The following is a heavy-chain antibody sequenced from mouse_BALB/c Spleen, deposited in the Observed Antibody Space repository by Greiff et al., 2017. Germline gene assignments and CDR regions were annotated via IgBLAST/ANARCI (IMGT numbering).Heavy chain of an antibody. CDR2: IYPGDGDT. Sequence: VQLQQSGAELARPGASVKLSCKASGYTFTSYWMQWVKQRPGQGLEWIGAIYPGDGDTRYTQKFKGKATLTADKSSSTAYMQLSSLASEDSAVYNCARSDGKDGYWGQGTTLTVSS. V-gene: IGHV1-87*01. D-gene: IGHD2-3*01. CDR1: GYTFTSYW. J-gene: IGHJ2*01. CDR3: ARSDGKDGY.